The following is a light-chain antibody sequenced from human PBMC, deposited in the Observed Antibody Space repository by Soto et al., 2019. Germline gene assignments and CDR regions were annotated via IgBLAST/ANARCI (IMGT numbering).Light chain of an antibody. CDR3: QQYNSYSRT. V-gene: IGKV1-5*01. J-gene: IGKJ1*01. Sequence: IQMTQSPSILSASVGDRVTITCRASQSISTWLAWYQQKPEKAPKLLIHDSSTLESGVPSRFSGSESGTEFTLTISSPQPDDFATYYCQQYNSYSRTFGQGTRVEV. CDR2: DSS. CDR1: QSISTW.